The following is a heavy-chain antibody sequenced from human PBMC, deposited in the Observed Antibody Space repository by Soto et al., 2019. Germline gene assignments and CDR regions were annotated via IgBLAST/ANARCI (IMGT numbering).Heavy chain of an antibody. J-gene: IGHJ6*03. CDR2: ISSNGGST. Sequence: GGSLRLSCVASGFTFSSYAMHWVRQAPGKGLEYVSAISSNGGSTYYADSVKGRFTISRDNSKNTLYLQMGSLRAEDMAVYYCARGHDYGDPFYYYYMDVWGKGTTVTVS. CDR3: ARGHDYGDPFYYYYMDV. CDR1: GFTFSSYA. V-gene: IGHV3-64*02. D-gene: IGHD4-17*01.